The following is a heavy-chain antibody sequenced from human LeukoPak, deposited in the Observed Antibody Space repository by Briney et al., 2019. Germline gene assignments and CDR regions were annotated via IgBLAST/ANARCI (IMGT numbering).Heavy chain of an antibody. V-gene: IGHV5-51*01. Sequence: GESLKISCRDSGYSFTNYWIGWVRQMPGKGLEWMGIIHAADSNTKYSPSFQGQVTISADKSINTAYLQWSGLKASDTAMYYCARHPSYTSGWPLDYWGQGTLVTVSS. J-gene: IGHJ4*02. CDR3: ARHPSYTSGWPLDY. D-gene: IGHD6-19*01. CDR2: IHAADSNT. CDR1: GYSFTNYW.